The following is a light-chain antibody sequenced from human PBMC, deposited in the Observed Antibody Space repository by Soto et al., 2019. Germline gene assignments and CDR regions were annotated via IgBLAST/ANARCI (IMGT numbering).Light chain of an antibody. CDR1: SNDVGGYNY. CDR3: CSYAGSYIFVI. V-gene: IGLV2-11*01. Sequence: QSALTQPRSVSGSPGQSVTISCAGTSNDVGGYNYVSWYQHHPGKAPKLMIYDVSKRPSGVPDRFSGSRSGHTASLTISGLQAEDEADYYCCSYAGSYIFVIFGGGTKLTVL. CDR2: DVS. J-gene: IGLJ2*01.